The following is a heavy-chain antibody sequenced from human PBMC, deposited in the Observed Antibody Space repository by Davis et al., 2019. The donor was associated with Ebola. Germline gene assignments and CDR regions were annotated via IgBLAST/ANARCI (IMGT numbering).Heavy chain of an antibody. V-gene: IGHV4-59*03. Sequence: PSETLSLTCTVSGVSISRHYWSWIRQPPGKRLEWIGSIYYTGNAYYNSSLASRATISVDTSKNQFSLKLTSATAADPAMYYCSERGSSVWGQGTLVTVSS. CDR2: IYYTGNA. CDR1: GVSISRHY. J-gene: IGHJ4*02. D-gene: IGHD3-10*01. CDR3: SERGSSV.